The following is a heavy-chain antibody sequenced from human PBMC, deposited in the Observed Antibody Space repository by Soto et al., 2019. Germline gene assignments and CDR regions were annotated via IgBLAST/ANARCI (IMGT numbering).Heavy chain of an antibody. Sequence: QVQLVQSGAEEKKPGASVKVSCKASGYTFTSYAMHWVRQAPGQRLEWMGWINAGNGNTKYSQKFQGRVTITRDTSASTAYMELSSLRSEDTAVYYCARAQTYDFWSGYPYWGQGTLVTVSS. CDR2: INAGNGNT. CDR1: GYTFTSYA. CDR3: ARAQTYDFWSGYPY. D-gene: IGHD3-3*01. J-gene: IGHJ4*02. V-gene: IGHV1-3*05.